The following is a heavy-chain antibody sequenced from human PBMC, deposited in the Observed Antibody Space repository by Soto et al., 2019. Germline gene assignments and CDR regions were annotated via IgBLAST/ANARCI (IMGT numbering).Heavy chain of an antibody. CDR2: INSDETIT. J-gene: IGHJ4*02. D-gene: IGHD2-21*02. V-gene: IGHV3-74*01. CDR1: GFTFSNYW. CDR3: VCFVCGRTAVVTAMEANDY. Sequence: TGGSLRLSCAASGFTFSNYWMHWVRQSPGKGLAWVSRINSDETITSYADSVQGRFTISIDNAKNTLYLQMSILRVEVTALYDCVCFVCGRTAVVTAMEANDYWCQGTLVTVSS.